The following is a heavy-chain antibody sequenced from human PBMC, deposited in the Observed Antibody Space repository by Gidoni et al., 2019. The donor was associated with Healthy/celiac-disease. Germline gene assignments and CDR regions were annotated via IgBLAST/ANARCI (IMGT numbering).Heavy chain of an antibody. Sequence: QVQLVESGGGVVQPGRSLRLSCAASGFTFSSYGMHWVRPAPGKGLEWVAVISYDGSNKYYADSVKGRFTISRDNSKNTLYLQMNSLRAEDTAVYYCAKTDYGGKGRRVDYWGQGTLVTVSS. CDR1: GFTFSSYG. CDR2: ISYDGSNK. J-gene: IGHJ4*02. V-gene: IGHV3-30*18. CDR3: AKTDYGGKGRRVDY. D-gene: IGHD4-17*01.